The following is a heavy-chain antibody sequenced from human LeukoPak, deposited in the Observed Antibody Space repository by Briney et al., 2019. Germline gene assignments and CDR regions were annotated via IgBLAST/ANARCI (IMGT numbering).Heavy chain of an antibody. V-gene: IGHV3-48*03. Sequence: GGSLRLSCAASGFTFSSYEMNWVRQAPGKGLEWISYISSSGSTIYYADSVKGRFTISRDNAKNSLYLQMNSLRAEDTAVYYCARPTTVTTGYFDYWGQGTLVTVSS. CDR1: GFTFSSYE. D-gene: IGHD4-17*01. CDR3: ARPTTVTTGYFDY. J-gene: IGHJ4*02. CDR2: ISSSGSTI.